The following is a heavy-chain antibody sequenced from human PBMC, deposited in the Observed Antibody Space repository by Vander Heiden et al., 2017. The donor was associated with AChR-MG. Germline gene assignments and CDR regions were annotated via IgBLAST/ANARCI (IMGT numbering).Heavy chain of an antibody. V-gene: IGHV3-21*01. CDR1: GFTFRSYS. CDR3: ARGVASSWYGEAFDI. CDR2: ISSSSSYI. J-gene: IGHJ3*02. Sequence: EVQLVESGGGLVKPGGSLRISCAASGFTFRSYSMNWGRQAPGKGLEWVSSISSSSSYIYYADSGKGRFTISRDNAKNSLYLQMNSLRAEDTAVYYCARGVASSWYGEAFDIWGQGTMVTVSS. D-gene: IGHD6-13*01.